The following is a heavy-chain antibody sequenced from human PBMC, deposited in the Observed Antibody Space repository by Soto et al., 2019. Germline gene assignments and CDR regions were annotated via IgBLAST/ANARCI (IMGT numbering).Heavy chain of an antibody. D-gene: IGHD4-4*01. CDR2: ISGSGGST. CDR1: WFTLSSYA. CDR3: AKRPLYSNYFDY. V-gene: IGHV3-23*01. Sequence: PGGSLRLSCAASWFTLSSYALKWVRPAPGKGLEWVSTISGSGGSTYYADSVKGRFTISRDNSKNTLYLQMNSLRAEDTAVFYCAKRPLYSNYFDYWGQGTLVTVSS. J-gene: IGHJ4*02.